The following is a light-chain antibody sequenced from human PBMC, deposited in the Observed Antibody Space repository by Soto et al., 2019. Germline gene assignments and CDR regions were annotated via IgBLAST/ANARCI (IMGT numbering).Light chain of an antibody. CDR3: QYQGT. V-gene: IGKV3-20*01. J-gene: IGKJ4*01. CDR2: DTS. CDR1: QSVGRRY. Sequence: IVLTQSPGTLSLSPGERATLSCRASQSVGRRYLAWYQQKPGQAPILLIYDTSERASDIPDRFSGSGSGTDFTLTISGLVPEDFAVYYCQYQGTFGGGTKVEIK.